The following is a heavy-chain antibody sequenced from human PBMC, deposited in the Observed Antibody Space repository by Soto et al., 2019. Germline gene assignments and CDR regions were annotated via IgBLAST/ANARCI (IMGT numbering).Heavy chain of an antibody. CDR3: ARRAGSSGWFFDY. CDR2: IFHSGST. Sequence: QVQLQESGPGLVKPSGTLSLTCAVFSGSISSSNWWSWVRQPPGKGLEWIGEIFHSGSTNYNPSLKSRVTISLDKSKNQFSLKLNSVTAADTAVYFCARRAGSSGWFFDYWGQGTLVTVSS. D-gene: IGHD6-19*01. V-gene: IGHV4-4*02. J-gene: IGHJ4*02. CDR1: SGSISSSNW.